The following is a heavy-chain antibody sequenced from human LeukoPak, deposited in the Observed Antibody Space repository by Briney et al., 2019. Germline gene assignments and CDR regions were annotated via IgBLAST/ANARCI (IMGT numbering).Heavy chain of an antibody. CDR3: AKDSLYYYASTGYFDY. V-gene: IGHV3-9*01. D-gene: IGHD3-22*01. J-gene: IGHJ4*02. Sequence: GRSLRLSCAASGFTFDDYAMHWVRQAPGKGLEWVSGISWNSGNIGYADSVKGRFTISRDNAKNSLYLQMNSLRAEDTALYYCAKDSLYYYASTGYFDYWGQGILVTVSS. CDR2: ISWNSGNI. CDR1: GFTFDDYA.